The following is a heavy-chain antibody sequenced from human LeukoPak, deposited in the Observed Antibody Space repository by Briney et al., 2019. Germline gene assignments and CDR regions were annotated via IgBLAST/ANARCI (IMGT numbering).Heavy chain of an antibody. V-gene: IGHV3-23*01. Sequence: GGSLRLSCAASGFTFSSYAMSWVRQAPGKGLEWVSAISGSGGSTYYADSVKGRFTISRDNSKNTLYLQMNNLSAEGTAVYYCAKSRRGSQGIDYWGQGTLVTVSS. CDR3: AKSRRGSQGIDY. D-gene: IGHD1-26*01. J-gene: IGHJ4*02. CDR2: ISGSGGST. CDR1: GFTFSSYA.